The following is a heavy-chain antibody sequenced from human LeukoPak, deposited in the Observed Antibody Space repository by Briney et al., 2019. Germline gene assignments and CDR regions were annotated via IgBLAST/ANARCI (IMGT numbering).Heavy chain of an antibody. CDR2: ISGSGGST. CDR1: GXTFSSYA. V-gene: IGHV3-23*01. CDR3: ARGGYDTSGYARYYFDY. J-gene: IGHJ4*02. Sequence: TGGSLRLSCAASGXTFSSYAVSWVRQAPGKGLEWVSAISGSGGSTYYADSVKGRFTISRDNSKNTVYLQMNSLRAEDTAVYYCARGGYDTSGYARYYFDYWGQGTLVTVPS. D-gene: IGHD3-22*01.